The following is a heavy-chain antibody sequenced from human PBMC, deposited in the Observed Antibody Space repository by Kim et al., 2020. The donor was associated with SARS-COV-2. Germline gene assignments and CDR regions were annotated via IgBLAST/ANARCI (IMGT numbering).Heavy chain of an antibody. D-gene: IGHD2-15*01. V-gene: IGHV4-59*01. J-gene: IGHJ4*02. CDR3: ARLGYCSGGGCYFEY. Sequence: SETLSLTCIVSGGSISGYFWSWVQQPPGKGLEWIAYIYYTGGTNYNPSLKSRVTISLDTSKNQFSLKLSSVTAADTAVYYCARLGYCSGGGCYFEYWGQGTLVTVSS. CDR1: GGSISGYF. CDR2: IYYTGGT.